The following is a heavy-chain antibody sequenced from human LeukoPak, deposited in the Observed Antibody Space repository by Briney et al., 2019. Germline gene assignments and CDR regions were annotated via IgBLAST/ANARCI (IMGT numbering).Heavy chain of an antibody. J-gene: IGHJ5*02. CDR1: GGTFSSYA. CDR3: ARDLRLIAVAGTRVIGWFDP. V-gene: IGHV1-69*05. CDR2: INPIFGTA. Sequence: ASVKVSCKASGGTFSSYAISWVRQAPGQGLEWMGGINPIFGTANYAQKFQGRVTITTDESTSTAYMELSSLRSEDTAVYYCARDLRLIAVAGTRVIGWFDPWGQGTLVTVSS. D-gene: IGHD6-19*01.